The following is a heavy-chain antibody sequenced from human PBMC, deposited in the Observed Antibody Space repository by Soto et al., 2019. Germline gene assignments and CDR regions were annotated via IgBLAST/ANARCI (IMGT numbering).Heavy chain of an antibody. CDR1: GFTLRGLA. V-gene: IGHV3-64*01. CDR3: ARRARPDFYYMDV. J-gene: IGHJ6*03. Sequence: EVQLAESGGGLAQPGGSLRLSCAASGFTLRGLAMDWVRQAPGKGLEYVSGISSNGVGTYYANSVQGRFTISRDNSKNTVYLQMGSLRPEDMAVYYCARRARPDFYYMDVWGKGTTVTVSS. D-gene: IGHD6-6*01. CDR2: ISSNGVGT.